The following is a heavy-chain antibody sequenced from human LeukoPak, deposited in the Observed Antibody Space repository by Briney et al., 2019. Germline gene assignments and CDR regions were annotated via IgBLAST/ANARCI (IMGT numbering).Heavy chain of an antibody. V-gene: IGHV3-64D*06. D-gene: IGHD2/OR15-2a*01. CDR3: VKEIAFYDY. J-gene: IGHJ4*02. Sequence: RPVGSLRLSCSASGFTFRNYPMHWVRQAPGKGLEYVSAISSEGGTTYYADSVKGRFTIARDNSRNTLSRQMSSLRVEDTAVYYCVKEIAFYDYWGQGALVTVSS. CDR1: GFTFRNYP. CDR2: ISSEGGTT.